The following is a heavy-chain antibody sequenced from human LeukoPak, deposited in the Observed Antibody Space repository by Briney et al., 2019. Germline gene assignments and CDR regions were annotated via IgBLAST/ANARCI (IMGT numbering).Heavy chain of an antibody. Sequence: PSQTLSLTCAIYGDSVSSNSAGWNWIRQSPSRGLEWLGRTYYRPKWYNDYAVSVKSRITINPDTSKNQFSLQLNSVTPEDTAVYYCARDLSLPAAQCVGWFAPWGQGTLVTVSS. CDR3: ARDLSLPAAQCVGWFAP. CDR2: TYYRPKWYN. J-gene: IGHJ5*02. V-gene: IGHV6-1*01. D-gene: IGHD2-2*01. CDR1: GDSVSSNSAG.